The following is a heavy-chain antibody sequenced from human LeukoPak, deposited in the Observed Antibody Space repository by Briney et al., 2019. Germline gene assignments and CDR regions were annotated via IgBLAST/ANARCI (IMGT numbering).Heavy chain of an antibody. D-gene: IGHD3-16*02. Sequence: SETLSLTCAVSGGSISSGGYSWSWIRQPPGKGPEWIGYIYHSGSTYYNPSLKSRVTISVDRSKNQFSLKLSSVTAADTAVYYCARNTYDYVWGSYRRPIYYFDYWGQGTLVTVSS. CDR1: GGSISSGGYS. V-gene: IGHV4-30-2*01. J-gene: IGHJ4*02. CDR3: ARNTYDYVWGSYRRPIYYFDY. CDR2: IYHSGST.